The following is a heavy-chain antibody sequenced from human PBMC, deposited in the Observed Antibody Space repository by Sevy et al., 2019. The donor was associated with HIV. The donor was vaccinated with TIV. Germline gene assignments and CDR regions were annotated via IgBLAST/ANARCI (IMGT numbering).Heavy chain of an antibody. D-gene: IGHD1-26*01. CDR3: VKGGVTWGLLDY. V-gene: IGHV3-30*18. Sequence: GGSLRLSCAASGFIFSSYGMHWVRQAPGKGLEWVTIISYDGSSKYYADSVKGRFTNSRDNSENILYLQMYSLRTDDTALYYCVKGGVTWGLLDYWGQGTLVTVSS. J-gene: IGHJ4*02. CDR1: GFIFSSYG. CDR2: ISYDGSSK.